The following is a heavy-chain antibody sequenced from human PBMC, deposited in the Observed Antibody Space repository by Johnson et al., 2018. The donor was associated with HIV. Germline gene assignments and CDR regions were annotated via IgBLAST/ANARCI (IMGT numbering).Heavy chain of an antibody. J-gene: IGHJ3*02. Sequence: QMQLVESGGDLVQPGGSLRLSCAASGFTFSSSAMHWVRQAPGQGLQWVALISYDGSIKSFADSVKGRFTISRDNSKNTLHLQMNSLRAEDTAVYYCARDRGYWDAFDIWGRGTMVTVSS. D-gene: IGHD3-22*01. V-gene: IGHV3-30-3*01. CDR2: ISYDGSIK. CDR3: ARDRGYWDAFDI. CDR1: GFTFSSSA.